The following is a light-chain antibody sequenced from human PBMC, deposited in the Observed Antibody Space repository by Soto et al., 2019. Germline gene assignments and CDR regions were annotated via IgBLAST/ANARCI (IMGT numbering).Light chain of an antibody. Sequence: VMTQSPATLSVSPGERATLSCRASESVSRNLAWYQQKPGQAPRLLIYDASTRATGIPDRFSGGGSGTEFTLTISSLQSEDFVVYYCQQYGSSGTFGQGTKVDIK. J-gene: IGKJ1*01. CDR2: DAS. CDR3: QQYGSSGT. V-gene: IGKV3-15*01. CDR1: ESVSRN.